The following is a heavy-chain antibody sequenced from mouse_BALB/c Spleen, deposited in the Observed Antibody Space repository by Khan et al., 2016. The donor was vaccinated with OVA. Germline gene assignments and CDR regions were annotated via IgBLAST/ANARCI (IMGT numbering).Heavy chain of an antibody. Sequence: VQLQQSGPELVKPGASVKMSCKASGYTFTYYVITWVKQRTGQGLEWIGEIYPGSDNAYYNERFKGKATLTAEKSSNTAHVQLSSLTSDHSSVYFCARGDGYYVYFDYWGQGTTLTVSS. D-gene: IGHD2-3*01. CDR2: IYPGSDNA. J-gene: IGHJ2*01. V-gene: IGHV1-81*01. CDR1: GYTFTYYV. CDR3: ARGDGYYVYFDY.